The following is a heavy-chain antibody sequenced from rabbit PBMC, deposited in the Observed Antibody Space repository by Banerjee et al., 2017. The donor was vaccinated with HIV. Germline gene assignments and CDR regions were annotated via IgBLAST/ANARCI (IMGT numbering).Heavy chain of an antibody. Sequence: QLKESGGGLVQPGGSLKLSCKASGFDFSSYYMSWVRQAPGKGLEWIGYIDPVFGSTYYASWVNGRFTISSHNAQNTLYLQLNSLTAADTATYFCARTSSGYYIGLWGQGTLVTVS. CDR3: ARTSSGYYIGL. V-gene: IGHV1S7*01. CDR1: GFDFSSYY. CDR2: IDPVFGST. D-gene: IGHD1-1*01. J-gene: IGHJ3*01.